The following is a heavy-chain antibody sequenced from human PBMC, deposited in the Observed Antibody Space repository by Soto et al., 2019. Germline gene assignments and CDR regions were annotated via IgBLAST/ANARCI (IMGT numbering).Heavy chain of an antibody. J-gene: IGHJ6*04. CDR3: ARDAQAGRSPYYYYYGMDV. D-gene: IGHD6-19*01. Sequence: GGSLRLSCAASGCTFSSYARHWVRQAPGKGLEWVAVISYAGSNKYYADSVKGRFTISRDNSKNTLYLQMNSLRAEDTAVYYCARDAQAGRSPYYYYYGMDVWGKGTPVTVSS. V-gene: IGHV3-30-3*01. CDR1: GCTFSSYA. CDR2: ISYAGSNK.